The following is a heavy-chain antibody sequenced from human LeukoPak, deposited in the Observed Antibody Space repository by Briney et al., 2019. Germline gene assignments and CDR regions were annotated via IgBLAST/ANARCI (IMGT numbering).Heavy chain of an antibody. CDR1: GFTFSSYE. V-gene: IGHV3-48*03. D-gene: IGHD3-3*01. CDR3: ATGDDFWSGFSQLDY. CDR2: VGSSGSTI. J-gene: IGHJ4*02. Sequence: GGSLRLSCAVSGFTFSSYEMNWVRQAPGKGLEWVSYVGSSGSTIYYADSVKGRFTISRDNAKNSLYLQMNSLRAEDTAVYYCATGDDFWSGFSQLDYWGQGTLVTVSS.